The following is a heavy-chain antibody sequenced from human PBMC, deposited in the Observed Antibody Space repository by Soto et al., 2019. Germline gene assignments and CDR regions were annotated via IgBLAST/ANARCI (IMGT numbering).Heavy chain of an antibody. CDR1: GGSISNYY. CDR3: ARSIDSSGYYFANC. D-gene: IGHD3-22*01. Sequence: KPSETLSLTCTVSGGSISNYYWSWIRQSPGKGLEWVGYVHYSGTTNYNPSLKSRVTMSVDTSRNQFSLKMRSVTTADTAVYYCARSIDSSGYYFANCWGQGTLVTVS. V-gene: IGHV4-59*01. J-gene: IGHJ4*02. CDR2: VHYSGTT.